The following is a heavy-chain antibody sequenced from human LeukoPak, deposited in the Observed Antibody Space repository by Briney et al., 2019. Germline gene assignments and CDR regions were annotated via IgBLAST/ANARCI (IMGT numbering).Heavy chain of an antibody. CDR2: IYTSRRT. CDR1: GGTFSSGSYY. D-gene: IGHD4-17*01. CDR3: ARYYGVDASYYYYYGMDV. J-gene: IGHJ6*04. Sequence: SETLSLTCTASGGTFSSGSYYWGWIRQPAGKGLEGIRRIYTSRRTYYNHSLRSRVIISADTSKTQSSLKLSSVTAADTAVYYCARYYGVDASYYYYYGMDVWGKGSTVTVSS. V-gene: IGHV4-61*02.